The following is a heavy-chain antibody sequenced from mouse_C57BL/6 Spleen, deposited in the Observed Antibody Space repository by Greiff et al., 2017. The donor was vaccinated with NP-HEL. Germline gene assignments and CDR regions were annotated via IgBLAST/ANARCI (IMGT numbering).Heavy chain of an antibody. CDR3: ARSRQLRLPAWFAY. V-gene: IGHV1-52*01. CDR2: IDPSDSAT. CDR1: GYTFTSYW. Sequence: QVQLQQPGAELVRPGSSVKLSCKASGYTFTSYWMHWVKQRPIQGLEWIGNIDPSDSATHYNQKVKDKATLTVDKSSSTAYMQLSSLTSEDSEVYDCARSRQLRLPAWFAYWGQGTLVTVSA. D-gene: IGHD3-2*02. J-gene: IGHJ3*01.